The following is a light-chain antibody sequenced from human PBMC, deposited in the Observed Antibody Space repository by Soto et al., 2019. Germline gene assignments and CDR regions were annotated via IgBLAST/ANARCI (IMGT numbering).Light chain of an antibody. Sequence: QSVLTQPRSVSGSPGQSVTISCTGTSSDVGGYNYVSWYQQHPGKAPKLMIYDVGKRPSGVPDRFSGSKSDTTASLTISGLQAEDEADSYCCSYAGSYTRVFGTGTKLTVL. CDR1: SSDVGGYNY. V-gene: IGLV2-11*01. J-gene: IGLJ1*01. CDR2: DVG. CDR3: CSYAGSYTRV.